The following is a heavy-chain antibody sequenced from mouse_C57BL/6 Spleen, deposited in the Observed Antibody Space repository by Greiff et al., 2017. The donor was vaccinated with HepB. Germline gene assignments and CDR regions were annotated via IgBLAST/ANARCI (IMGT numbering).Heavy chain of an antibody. CDR1: CYTFTSYW. CDR3: ARRPAQATHYFDY. V-gene: IGHV1-69*01. D-gene: IGHD3-2*02. Sequence: QVQLQQPGAELVMPGASVKLSCKASCYTFTSYWMHWVKQRPGQGLEWIGEIDPSDSYTNYNQKFKGKSTLTVDKSSSTAYMQLSSLTSEDSAVYYCARRPAQATHYFDYWGQGTTLTVSS. CDR2: IDPSDSYT. J-gene: IGHJ2*01.